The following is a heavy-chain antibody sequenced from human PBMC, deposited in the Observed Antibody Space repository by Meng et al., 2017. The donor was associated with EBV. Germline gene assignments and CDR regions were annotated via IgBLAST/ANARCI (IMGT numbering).Heavy chain of an antibody. CDR3: ASDALGYCSGGSCPYNWFDP. D-gene: IGHD2-15*01. CDR2: VFPIFGTA. CDR1: GGIFSSYA. Sequence: VDMGKSEADVKEAGAAVNAPCKAYGGIFSSYAISGVGQAPGQGPEWMGAVFPIFGTANYAQKFQGRVTITADESTSTAYMELSSLRSEDTAMYSWASDALGYCSGGSCPYNWFDPWGQGTLVTVSS. J-gene: IGHJ5*02. V-gene: IGHV1-69*01.